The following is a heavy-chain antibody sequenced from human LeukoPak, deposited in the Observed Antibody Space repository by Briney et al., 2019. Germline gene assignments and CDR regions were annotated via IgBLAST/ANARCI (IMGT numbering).Heavy chain of an antibody. V-gene: IGHV3-30*01. D-gene: IGHD3-10*01. J-gene: IGHJ4*02. CDR3: ARDAISRGSGAYCDC. CDR2: ISADGSNK. CDR1: GFTFNTYP. Sequence: GGSLRLSCAASGFTFNTYPMHWVRQAPGKGLGWVAVISADGSNKNYADSVKGRFAISRDNSWNTLYLQMNSLREEDTAVYYCARDAISRGSGAYCDCWGQGALVTVSS.